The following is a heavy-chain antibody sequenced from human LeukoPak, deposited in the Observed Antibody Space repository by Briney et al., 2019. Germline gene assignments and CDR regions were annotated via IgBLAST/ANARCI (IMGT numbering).Heavy chain of an antibody. V-gene: IGHV4-61*05. CDR3: ASSMIVVNGFDY. CDR1: GGSITSSSYY. CDR2: IYYSGST. Sequence: SETLSLTCTVSGGSITSSSYYWGWIQQPPGTGLEWIGYIYYSGSTNYNPSLKSRVTISVDTSKNQFSLKLSSVTAADTAVYYCASSMIVVNGFDYWGQGTLVTVSS. D-gene: IGHD3-22*01. J-gene: IGHJ4*02.